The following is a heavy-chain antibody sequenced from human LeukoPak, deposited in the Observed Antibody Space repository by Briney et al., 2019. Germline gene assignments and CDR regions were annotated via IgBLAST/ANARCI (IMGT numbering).Heavy chain of an antibody. Sequence: GGSLRLSCAASGFTFSSDSMNWVRQAPGKGLEWVSYISSSSTIYYADSVKGRFTISRDNAKNSLYLQMNSLRDEDTAVYYCALGVTMVNAFDIWGQGTMVTVSS. CDR2: ISSSSTI. CDR1: GFTFSSDS. D-gene: IGHD4/OR15-4a*01. CDR3: ALGVTMVNAFDI. V-gene: IGHV3-48*02. J-gene: IGHJ3*02.